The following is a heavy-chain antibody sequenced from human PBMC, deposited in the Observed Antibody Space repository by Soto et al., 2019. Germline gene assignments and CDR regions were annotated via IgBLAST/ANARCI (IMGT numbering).Heavy chain of an antibody. CDR1: GFTFSSYA. Sequence: QVQLVESGGGVVQPGRSLRLSCAASGFTFSSYAMHWVRQAPGKGLEWVAVISYDGSNKYYADSVKGRFTISRDNSKNRLYLQMNSLRAEDTAVYYCARDPSPNYYGSGSLNYWGQGTLVTVSS. CDR3: ARDPSPNYYGSGSLNY. CDR2: ISYDGSNK. D-gene: IGHD3-10*01. J-gene: IGHJ4*02. V-gene: IGHV3-30-3*01.